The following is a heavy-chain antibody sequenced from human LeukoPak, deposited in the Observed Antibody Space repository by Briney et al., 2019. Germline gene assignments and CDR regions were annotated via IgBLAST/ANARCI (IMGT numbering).Heavy chain of an antibody. V-gene: IGHV3-7*01. CDR1: GFTFSSYW. Sequence: GGSLRLSCAASGFTFSSYWMSWVRQAPGNGLEWVANVKQDGSEKYYVDSVKGRFTISRDNAKNSLYLQMNSLRAEDTAVYYCARDRRRVAVAGNSKNLNDYWGQGTLVTVSS. D-gene: IGHD6-19*01. CDR2: VKQDGSEK. J-gene: IGHJ4*02. CDR3: ARDRRRVAVAGNSKNLNDY.